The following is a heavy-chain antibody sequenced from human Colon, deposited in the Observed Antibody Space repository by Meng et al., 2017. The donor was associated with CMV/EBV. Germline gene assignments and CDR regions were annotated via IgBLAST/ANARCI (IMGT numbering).Heavy chain of an antibody. CDR2: INPNGGGT. Sequence: YLFTGFYLHWGRQVSGQGLEWMGWINPNGGGTDYAGTFRGRVTLTRDTSINTAYLEVRRLTSDDTAVYYCARIKCGTTSCSQGLDPWGQGTLVTVSS. J-gene: IGHJ5*02. CDR1: YLFTGFY. D-gene: IGHD2-2*01. CDR3: ARIKCGTTSCSQGLDP. V-gene: IGHV1-2*02.